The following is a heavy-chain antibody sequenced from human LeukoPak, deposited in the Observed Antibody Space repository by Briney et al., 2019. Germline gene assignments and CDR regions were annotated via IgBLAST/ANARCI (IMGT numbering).Heavy chain of an antibody. CDR2: INHSGST. CDR3: ARARLGSGNAFDI. CDR1: GGSFSGYY. V-gene: IGHV4-34*01. J-gene: IGHJ3*02. D-gene: IGHD1-26*01. Sequence: SETLSLTCAVYGGSFSGYYWSRIRQPPGKGLEWIGEINHSGSTNYNPSLKSRVTISVDTSKNQFSLKLSSVTAADTAVYYCARARLGSGNAFDIWGQGTMVTVSS.